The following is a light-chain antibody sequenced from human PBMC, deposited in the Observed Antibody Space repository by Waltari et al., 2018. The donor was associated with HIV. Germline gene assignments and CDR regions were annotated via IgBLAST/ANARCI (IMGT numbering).Light chain of an antibody. Sequence: QSALTQPPSVSGSPGQSVPISCAGTNSHLGGSALVAWYQQPPGTAPKLLIYEVTNRPSGVPGRFSASKSGTTASLTISGLQAGDEGDYYCSSYSATNTVVFGGGTKLTVL. CDR2: EVT. V-gene: IGLV2-18*02. CDR1: NSHLGGSAL. J-gene: IGLJ2*01. CDR3: SSYSATNTVV.